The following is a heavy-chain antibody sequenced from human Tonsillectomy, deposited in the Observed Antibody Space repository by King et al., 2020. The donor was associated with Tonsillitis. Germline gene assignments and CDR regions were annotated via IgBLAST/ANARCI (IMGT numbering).Heavy chain of an antibody. CDR3: VKGGGYNIRDAFDI. V-gene: IGHV3-64D*08. J-gene: IGHJ3*02. CDR2: ISGDGGST. D-gene: IGHD1-1*01. Sequence: DVQLVESGGGLVQPGGSLRLSCSASGFTFSGYAMHWVRQAPGKGLEYVSAISGDGGSTYYADSVKGRFTFSRDNSKNTLYLQMSSLRPEDTAVYYCVKGGGYNIRDAFDIWGQGTMVTVSS. CDR1: GFTFSGYA.